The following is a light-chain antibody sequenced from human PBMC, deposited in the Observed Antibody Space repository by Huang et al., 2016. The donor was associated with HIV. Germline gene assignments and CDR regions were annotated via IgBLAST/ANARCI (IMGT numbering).Light chain of an antibody. CDR1: QDIDNY. J-gene: IGKJ5*01. Sequence: DIQMTQSPSSLSASVGDSVTITCRASQDIDNYLAWYQQKPGKVTKLLIFAASALKSRAPPRFSGSGSGTHFILNISSLQPEDVATYYCQKYNSAPFTFGQGTQLEI. CDR3: QKYNSAPFT. CDR2: AAS. V-gene: IGKV1-27*01.